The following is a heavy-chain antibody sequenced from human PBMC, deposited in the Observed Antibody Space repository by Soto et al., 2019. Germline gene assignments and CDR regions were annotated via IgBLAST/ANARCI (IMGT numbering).Heavy chain of an antibody. D-gene: IGHD5-12*01. CDR2: ISYDGSNK. CDR3: ARVPKSRYSGYGLGTDY. CDR1: GFTFSSYA. Sequence: QVQLVESGGGVVQPGRSLRLSCAASGFTFSSYAMHWVRQAPGKGLEWVAVISYDGSNKYYADSVKGRFTISRDNSKNXPYLQMNSLRAEDTAVYYCARVPKSRYSGYGLGTDYWGQGTLVTVSS. J-gene: IGHJ4*02. V-gene: IGHV3-30-3*01.